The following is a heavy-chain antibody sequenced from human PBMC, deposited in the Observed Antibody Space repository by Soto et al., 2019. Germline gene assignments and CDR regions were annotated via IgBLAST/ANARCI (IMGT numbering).Heavy chain of an antibody. J-gene: IGHJ4*02. CDR3: ANSLNHVDSALDY. Sequence: EVQLLESGGGLVQPGGSLRLSCAASGFTFSSYAMSWVRQAPGKGLEWVSGISGSGGSTYYADSVKGRFTISRDNSKNSLYLRMTSLRAEDTAIYYFANSLNHVDSALDYWGQGTLVTVSS. D-gene: IGHD5-18*01. CDR1: GFTFSSYA. CDR2: ISGSGGST. V-gene: IGHV3-23*01.